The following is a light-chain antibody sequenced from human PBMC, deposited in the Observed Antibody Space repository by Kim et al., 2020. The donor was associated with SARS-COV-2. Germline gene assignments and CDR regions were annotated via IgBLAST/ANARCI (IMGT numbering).Light chain of an antibody. J-gene: IGKJ1*01. Sequence: SPGESATLCCSASQSVSSNYLAWYQQKPGQAPRLLIYGASSRATGIPDRFSGSGSGTDFTLTITRLEPEDFAVYYCQQYSSSPATFGQGTKVDIK. CDR2: GAS. V-gene: IGKV3-20*01. CDR1: QSVSSNY. CDR3: QQYSSSPAT.